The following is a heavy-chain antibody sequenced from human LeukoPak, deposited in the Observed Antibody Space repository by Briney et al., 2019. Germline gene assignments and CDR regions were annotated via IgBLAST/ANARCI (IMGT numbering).Heavy chain of an antibody. Sequence: GRSLRLSXAASGFTFRSYGMHWVRQAPGKGLQWVAVIWNDGSNKYYADSVKGRFTISRDNSKNTLYLQMNSLRAEDTAVYYCAKDRAAAGTDYFDYWGQGTLVTVSS. CDR3: AKDRAAAGTDYFDY. CDR2: IWNDGSNK. CDR1: GFTFRSYG. D-gene: IGHD6-13*01. V-gene: IGHV3-33*06. J-gene: IGHJ4*02.